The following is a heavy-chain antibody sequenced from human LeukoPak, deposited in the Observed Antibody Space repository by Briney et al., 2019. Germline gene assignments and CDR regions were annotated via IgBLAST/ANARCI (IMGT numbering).Heavy chain of an antibody. V-gene: IGHV3-66*01. D-gene: IGHD3-10*01. J-gene: IGHJ4*02. Sequence: GGSLRLSCAASGFTVSSNYMSWVRQAPGKGLEWVSVIYSGGSTYYADSVKGRFTISRDNSKNTLYLQMNSLRAEDTAVYYCAREYYYGSGSYYVDYWGQGTLVTVSS. CDR1: GFTVSSNY. CDR2: IYSGGST. CDR3: AREYYYGSGSYYVDY.